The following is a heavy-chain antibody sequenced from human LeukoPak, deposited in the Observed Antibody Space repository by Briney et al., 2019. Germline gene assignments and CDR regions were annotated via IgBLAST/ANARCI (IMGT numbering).Heavy chain of an antibody. J-gene: IGHJ4*02. CDR2: ISAYNGNT. V-gene: IGHV1-18*01. D-gene: IGHD6-13*01. CDR3: ASWAYSSSPRAADY. Sequence: GASVKVSCKASGYTFTSYGISWVRQAPGQGLEWMGWISAYNGNTNYAQKLQGRVTMTTDTSTSTAYMELRSLRSDDTAVYYCASWAYSSSPRAADYWGQGTLVTVSS. CDR1: GYTFTSYG.